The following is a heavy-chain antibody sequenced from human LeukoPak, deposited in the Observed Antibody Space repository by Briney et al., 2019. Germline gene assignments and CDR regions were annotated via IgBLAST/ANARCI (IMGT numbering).Heavy chain of an antibody. CDR2: IIPIFGTA. V-gene: IGHV1-69*13. Sequence: GASVKVSCKASGGTFSSYAISWVRQAPGQGLEWMGGIIPIFGTANYAQKFQGRVTITADESTSTAYMELSSLRSEDTAVYYCARGIPYCSGGSCYPNYFDYWGQGTLVTVSS. D-gene: IGHD2-15*01. J-gene: IGHJ4*02. CDR3: ARGIPYCSGGSCYPNYFDY. CDR1: GGTFSSYA.